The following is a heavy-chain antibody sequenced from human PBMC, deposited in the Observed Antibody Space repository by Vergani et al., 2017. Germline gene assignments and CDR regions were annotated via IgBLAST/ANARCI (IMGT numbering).Heavy chain of an antibody. D-gene: IGHD7-27*01. CDR1: GGSISSYY. CDR3: ARETGDGWFDP. J-gene: IGHJ5*02. V-gene: IGHV4-59*01. CDR2: IYYSGRT. Sequence: QVQVQESGPGLVKPSETLSLTCSVSGGSISSYYWSWIRQPPGKGLEWIGYIYYSGRTNYNPSLKSRVTISAYTSKNQFSLKLSSVTAADTAVYYCARETGDGWFDPWGQGTLVTVSS.